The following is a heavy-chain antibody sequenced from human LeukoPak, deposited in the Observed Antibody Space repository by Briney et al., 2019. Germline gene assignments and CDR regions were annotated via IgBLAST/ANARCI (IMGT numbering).Heavy chain of an antibody. CDR2: ISSRSRAI. D-gene: IGHD2-15*01. Sequence: GGSLRLSCTSSGFSISDYHMDWVRQAPGKGLEWVSYISSRSRAIYYADSVKGRFTISRDNSKNTVFLQMNSLRVEDTAVYYCARDSVPAAKGCLGYWGQGALVIVSS. CDR3: ARDSVPAAKGCLGY. CDR1: GFSISDYH. J-gene: IGHJ4*02. V-gene: IGHV3-48*01.